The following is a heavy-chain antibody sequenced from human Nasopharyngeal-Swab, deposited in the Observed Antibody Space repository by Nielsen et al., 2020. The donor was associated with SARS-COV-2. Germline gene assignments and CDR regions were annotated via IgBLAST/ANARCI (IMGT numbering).Heavy chain of an antibody. V-gene: IGHV3-33*01. CDR1: GFTFSSYG. Sequence: GESLKISCAASGFTFSSYGMHWVRQAPGKGLEWVAVIWYDGSNKYYADSVKGRFTISRDNSKNTLYLQMNSLRAEDTAVHYCARELAAAGTGGNWGQGTLVTVSS. D-gene: IGHD6-13*01. CDR3: ARELAAAGTGGN. J-gene: IGHJ4*02. CDR2: IWYDGSNK.